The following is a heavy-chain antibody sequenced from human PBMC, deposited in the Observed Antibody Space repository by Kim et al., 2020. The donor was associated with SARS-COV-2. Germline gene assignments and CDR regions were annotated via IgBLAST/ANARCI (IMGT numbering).Heavy chain of an antibody. CDR1: GFTFSSYS. V-gene: IGHV3-21*01. D-gene: IGHD2-2*01. CDR2: ISSSSSNI. CDR3: ARDQDIVVVPAAEIWTDAFDI. Sequence: GGSLRLSCAASGFTFSSYSMNWVRQAPGKGLEWVSSISSSSSNIYYADSVKGRFTISRDNAKNSLYLQMNSLRAEDTAVYYCARDQDIVVVPAAEIWTDAFDIWGQGTMVTVSS. J-gene: IGHJ3*02.